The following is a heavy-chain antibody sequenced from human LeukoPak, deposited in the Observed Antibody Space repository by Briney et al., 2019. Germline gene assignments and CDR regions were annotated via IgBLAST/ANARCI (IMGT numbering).Heavy chain of an antibody. CDR1: GYTFTTYG. D-gene: IGHD2-15*01. V-gene: IGHV1-18*01. Sequence: ASVKVSCKASGYTFTTYGISWVRQAPGQGLEWMGWISPYSSHTDYAQNFQGRVTITTDTSTSTTYMELRSLRSDDTAVYYCARAEVRYYGSGSYNWFDPWGQGTLVTVSS. CDR2: ISPYSSHT. J-gene: IGHJ5*02. CDR3: ARAEVRYYGSGSYNWFDP.